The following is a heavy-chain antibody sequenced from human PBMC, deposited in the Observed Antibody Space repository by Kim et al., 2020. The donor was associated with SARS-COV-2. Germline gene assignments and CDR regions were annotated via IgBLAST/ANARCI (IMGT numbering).Heavy chain of an antibody. CDR3: AKGSEYYYGSVAS. D-gene: IGHD3-10*01. CDR1: GFTFSDYD. CDR2: ISGSGGST. Sequence: GGSLRLSCAASGFTFSDYDMSWVRQAPGKGLEWVSSISGSGGSTYYADSVKGRFTISRDNSKNTLYLQMNGLRADDTAVYYCAKGSEYYYGSVASWGQGTLVTASS. V-gene: IGHV3-23*01. J-gene: IGHJ4*02.